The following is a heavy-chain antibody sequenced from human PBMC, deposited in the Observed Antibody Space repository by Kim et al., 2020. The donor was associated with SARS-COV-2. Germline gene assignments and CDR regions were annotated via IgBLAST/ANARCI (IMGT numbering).Heavy chain of an antibody. CDR1: GFTFSSYA. V-gene: IGHV3-23*01. Sequence: GGSLRLSCAASGFTFSSYAMSWVRQAPGKGLEWVSAISGSGGSTYYADSVKGRFTISRDNSKNTLYLQMNSLRAEDTAVYYCAKGPRIDSSGYYYHEGYYYYGMDVWGQGTTVTVSS. CDR2: ISGSGGST. CDR3: AKGPRIDSSGYYYHEGYYYYGMDV. J-gene: IGHJ6*02. D-gene: IGHD3-22*01.